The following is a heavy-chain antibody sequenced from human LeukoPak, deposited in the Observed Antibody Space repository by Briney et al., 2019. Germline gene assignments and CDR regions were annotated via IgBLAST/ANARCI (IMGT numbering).Heavy chain of an antibody. CDR3: TSPAHDFDLWSGYYSY. V-gene: IGHV3-73*01. D-gene: IGHD3-3*01. Sequence: PGVSLKLSCAASGFIFSDSTIHWVRQASGKGLELLGRIRSKANIYATAYAASVKGRFTISRDDSKNTAYLQMNSLKTEDTAVYYCTSPAHDFDLWSGYYSYWGQGTLVTVSS. CDR2: IRSKANIYAT. J-gene: IGHJ4*02. CDR1: GFIFSDST.